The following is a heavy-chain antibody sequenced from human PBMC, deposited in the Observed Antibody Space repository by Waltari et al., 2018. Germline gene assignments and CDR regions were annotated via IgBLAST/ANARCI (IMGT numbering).Heavy chain of an antibody. CDR3: ARDLGRAAAGTFDH. CDR2: MWYDGSNK. Sequence: QVQLVESGGGVVQPGRSLRLPCAASGFTFSRHAMHWVRQAPGKGLEWVAVMWYDGSNKYYADSVKGRFTISRDNSKNTLYLQMNSLRAEDTAVYYCARDLGRAAAGTFDHWGQGTLVTVSS. D-gene: IGHD6-13*01. CDR1: GFTFSRHA. J-gene: IGHJ4*02. V-gene: IGHV3-33*01.